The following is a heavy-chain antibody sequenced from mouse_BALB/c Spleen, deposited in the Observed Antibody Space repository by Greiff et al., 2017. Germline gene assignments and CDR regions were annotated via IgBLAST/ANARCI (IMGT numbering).Heavy chain of an antibody. J-gene: IGHJ3*01. CDR2: IWAGGST. D-gene: IGHD2-4*01. CDR1: GFSLTSYG. V-gene: IGHV2-9*02. Sequence: VQLVESGPGLVAPSQSLSITCTVSGFSLTSYGVHWVRQPPGKGLEWLGVIWAGGSTNYNSALMSRLSISKDNSKSQVFLKMNSLQTDDTAMYCCARDTMIRGFAYWGQGTLVTVSA. CDR3: ARDTMIRGFAY.